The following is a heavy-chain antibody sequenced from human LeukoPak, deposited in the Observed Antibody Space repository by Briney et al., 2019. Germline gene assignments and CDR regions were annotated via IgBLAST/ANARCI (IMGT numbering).Heavy chain of an antibody. CDR2: DSYSGIT. D-gene: IGHD2-15*01. J-gene: IGHJ5*02. CDR3: ARGCCVHRSWFDP. Sequence: SETLSLTCTVSGGSISSSDFRSYDFPSGWIRQPPGKGLEWIGSDSYSGITSYNPSLRGRVTISLDLSKNQFSLTLSSVTAADTAVYYCARGCCVHRSWFDPWGQGTLVTVSS. V-gene: IGHV4-39*07. CDR1: GGSISSSDFRSYD.